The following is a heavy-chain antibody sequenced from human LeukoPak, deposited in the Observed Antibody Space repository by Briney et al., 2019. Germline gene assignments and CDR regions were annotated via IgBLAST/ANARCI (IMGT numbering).Heavy chain of an antibody. CDR2: IIPIFGTA. V-gene: IGHV1-69*05. Sequence: SVKVSCXASGGTFSSYAISWVRQARGQGLEWMARIIPIFGTANYAQKFQGRVTITTDESTSTAYMELSSLRSEDTAVYYCARGPNLGIQQAVAFDIWGQGTMVTVSS. D-gene: IGHD5-18*01. CDR1: GGTFSSYA. CDR3: ARGPNLGIQQAVAFDI. J-gene: IGHJ3*02.